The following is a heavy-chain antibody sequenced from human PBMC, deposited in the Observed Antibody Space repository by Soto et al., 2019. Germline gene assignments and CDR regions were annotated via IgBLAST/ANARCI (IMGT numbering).Heavy chain of an antibody. CDR3: ARHFGVTSTAVLDY. CDR2: IDPSDSKT. V-gene: IGHV5-10-1*01. D-gene: IGHD3-10*01. J-gene: IGHJ4*02. CDR1: GYSFTSYW. Sequence: GESLKISCQASGYSFTSYWISWVRQMPGEGLEWMGRIDPSDSKTNYSPSFQGHVSMSADKSTTTAYLQWSSLKASDTAMYYCARHFGVTSTAVLDYWGQGTLVTVSS.